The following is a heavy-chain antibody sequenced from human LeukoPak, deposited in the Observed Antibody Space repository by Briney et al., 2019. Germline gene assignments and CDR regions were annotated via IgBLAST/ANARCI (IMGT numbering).Heavy chain of an antibody. V-gene: IGHV4-59*01. Sequence: NASETLSLTCTVSGGSISSYYWSWIRQPPGKGLEWIAYIYYSGSTNYNPSLKSRVTISVDTSKNQFSLKLSSVTAADTAVYYCARRYGSGSLGTFDYWGQGTLVTVSS. J-gene: IGHJ4*02. D-gene: IGHD3-10*01. CDR2: IYYSGST. CDR3: ARRYGSGSLGTFDY. CDR1: GGSISSYY.